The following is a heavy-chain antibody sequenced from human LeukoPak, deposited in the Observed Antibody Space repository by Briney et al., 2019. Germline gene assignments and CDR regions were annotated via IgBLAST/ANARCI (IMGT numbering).Heavy chain of an antibody. CDR3: AKAVTAINYGGGQGYYYYYGKDV. CDR1: GGTFSSYA. CDR2: ICPIFGTA. D-gene: IGHD4-23*01. V-gene: IGHV1-69*13. Sequence: SVKVSCKASGGTFSSYAISWVRQAPGHGLEWTGGICPIFGTANYAQKFQGRVTITADESTSTAYMELSSLRSEDTAVYSGAKAVTAINYGGGQGYYYYYGKDVWGKGTMDTVSS. J-gene: IGHJ6*04.